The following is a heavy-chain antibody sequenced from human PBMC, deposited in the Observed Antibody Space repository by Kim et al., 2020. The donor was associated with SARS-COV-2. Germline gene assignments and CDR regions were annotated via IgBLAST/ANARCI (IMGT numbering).Heavy chain of an antibody. V-gene: IGHV3-30*04. Sequence: GGSLRLSCAASGFTFSSYAMHWVRQAPGKGLEWVAVISYDGSNKYYADSVKGRFTISRDNSKNTLYLQMNSLRAEDTAVYYCAGYSSSWSLDWGDYWGQGTLVTVSS. D-gene: IGHD6-13*01. CDR2: ISYDGSNK. CDR3: AGYSSSWSLDWGDY. J-gene: IGHJ4*02. CDR1: GFTFSSYA.